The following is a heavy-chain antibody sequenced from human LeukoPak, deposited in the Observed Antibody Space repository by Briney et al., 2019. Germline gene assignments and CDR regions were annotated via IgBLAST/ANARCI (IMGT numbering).Heavy chain of an antibody. Sequence: SETLSLTCTVSGGSISSYYWSWIRQPPGKGLEWIGYIYYSGSTNYNPSLKSRVTISVDTSKNQFSLKLSSVTAADTAVYYCAGSVPAAIPEYFQHWGQGTLVTVSS. J-gene: IGHJ1*01. CDR1: GGSISSYY. D-gene: IGHD2-2*02. CDR3: AGSVPAAIPEYFQH. V-gene: IGHV4-59*01. CDR2: IYYSGST.